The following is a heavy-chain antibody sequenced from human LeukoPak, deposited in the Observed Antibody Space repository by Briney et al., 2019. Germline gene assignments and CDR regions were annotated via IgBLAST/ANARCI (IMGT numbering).Heavy chain of an antibody. J-gene: IGHJ4*02. CDR1: GFSLSTSGVS. CDR2: IYWNDNK. V-gene: IGHV2-5*01. D-gene: IGHD4-17*01. Sequence: SGPTLVNPTQTLTLTCTFSGFSLSTSGVSVGWIRQPPGKALEWLALIYWNDNKRYSPSLKSRLTITKDTSRNQVVLTMTNMDPMDTATYYCAHNPADYGDYGLSDYWGQGTLVTVSS. CDR3: AHNPADYGDYGLSDY.